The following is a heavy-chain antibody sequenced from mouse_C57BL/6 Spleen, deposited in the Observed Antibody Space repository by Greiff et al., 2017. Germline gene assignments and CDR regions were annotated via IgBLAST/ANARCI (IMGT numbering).Heavy chain of an antibody. CDR1: GYAFSSSW. CDR2: IYPGDGDT. CDR3: ARPLYDYFDY. V-gene: IGHV1-82*01. D-gene: IGHD1-1*01. Sequence: VKVVESGPELVKPGASVKISCKASGYAFSSSWMNWVKQRPGKGLEWIGRIYPGDGDTNYNGKFKGKATLTADKSSSTAYMQLSSLTSEDSSVYFCARPLYDYFDYWGQGTTLTVSS. J-gene: IGHJ2*01.